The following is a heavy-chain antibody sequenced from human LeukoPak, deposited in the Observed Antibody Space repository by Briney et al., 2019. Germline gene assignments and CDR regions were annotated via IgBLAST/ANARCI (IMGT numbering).Heavy chain of an antibody. CDR2: IYTSGST. J-gene: IGHJ4*02. CDR1: GGSFSGYY. D-gene: IGHD3-10*01. CDR3: ARSGYGSGSF. V-gene: IGHV4-59*10. Sequence: PSETLSLTCAVYGGSFSGYYWSWIRQPAGKGLEWIGRIYTSGSTNYNPSLKSRVTISVDTSKNQFSLKLSSVTAADTAVYYCARSGYGSGSFWGQGTLVTVSS.